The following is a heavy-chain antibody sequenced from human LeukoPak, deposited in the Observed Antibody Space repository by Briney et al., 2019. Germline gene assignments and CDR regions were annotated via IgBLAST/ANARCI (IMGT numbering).Heavy chain of an antibody. CDR2: IRQDGSER. V-gene: IGHV3-7*01. Sequence: GGSLRLSCAASGFTFSSYWMIWVRQAPGKGLEWVANIRQDGSERYYVVSVKGRFTISRDNAKNSLYLQMDSLRAEDTAVYYCARDLGKAGGYSSAFDYWGQGTLVTVSS. CDR1: GFTFSSYW. CDR3: ARDLGKAGGYSSAFDY. J-gene: IGHJ4*02. D-gene: IGHD6-19*01.